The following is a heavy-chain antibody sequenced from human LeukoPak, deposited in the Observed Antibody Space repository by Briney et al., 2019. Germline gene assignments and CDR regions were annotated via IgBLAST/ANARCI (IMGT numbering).Heavy chain of an antibody. CDR2: ISWDGGST. D-gene: IGHD3-22*01. V-gene: IGHV3-43*01. CDR1: GFNFDDYS. Sequence: GGSLRLSCAASGFNFDDYSMHWVRQAPGKGLECVSLISWDGGSTYYADSVKGRFTISRDNSKNSLYLQMNSLRTEDTALYYCAKEEDSSGYQRGYFDYWGQGTLVTVSS. CDR3: AKEEDSSGYQRGYFDY. J-gene: IGHJ4*02.